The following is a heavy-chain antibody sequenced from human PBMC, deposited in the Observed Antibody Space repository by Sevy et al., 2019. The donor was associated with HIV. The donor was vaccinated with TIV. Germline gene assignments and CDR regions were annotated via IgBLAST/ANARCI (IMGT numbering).Heavy chain of an antibody. D-gene: IGHD2-15*01. V-gene: IGHV3-43*01. CDR1: GFTFDDYT. Sequence: GGYLRLSCAASGFTFDDYTMHWVRQAPGKGLEWVSLISWDGGSTYYADSVKGRFTISRDNSKNSLYLQMNSLRTEDTALYYCAKDTRYCSGGSCYLEVGAFDIWGQGTMVTVSS. CDR3: AKDTRYCSGGSCYLEVGAFDI. J-gene: IGHJ3*02. CDR2: ISWDGGST.